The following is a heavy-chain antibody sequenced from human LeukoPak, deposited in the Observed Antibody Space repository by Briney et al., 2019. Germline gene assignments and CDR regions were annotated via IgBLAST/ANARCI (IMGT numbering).Heavy chain of an antibody. D-gene: IGHD4-23*01. Sequence: SETLSLTCAVYGGSFSGYYWSWIRQPPGKGLESIGEINHSGSTNYNPSLKSRVTISVDTSKNQFSLKLSSVTAADTAVYYCASRCGGNSDSCWFDPWGQGTLVTVSS. V-gene: IGHV4-34*01. CDR2: INHSGST. CDR3: ASRCGGNSDSCWFDP. CDR1: GGSFSGYY. J-gene: IGHJ5*02.